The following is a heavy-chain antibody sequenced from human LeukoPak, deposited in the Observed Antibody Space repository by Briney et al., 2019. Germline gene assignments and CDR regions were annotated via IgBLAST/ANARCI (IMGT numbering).Heavy chain of an antibody. J-gene: IGHJ6*02. CDR1: GFTFNRYE. D-gene: IGHD2-15*01. CDR3: SREGGGQGSCSGATCYSPYYFGMDV. Sequence: GGSLRLSCAASGFTFNRYEMNWVRQAPGKGLEWVSYISSSGSTIYYAGSVKGRFTISRDNAKNSLYLQMNSLRAEDTGVYYCSREGGGQGSCSGATCYSPYYFGMDVWGQGTTVTVSS. V-gene: IGHV3-48*03. CDR2: ISSSGSTI.